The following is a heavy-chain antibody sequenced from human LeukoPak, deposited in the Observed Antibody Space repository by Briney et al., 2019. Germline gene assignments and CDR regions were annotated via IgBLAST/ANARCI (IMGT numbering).Heavy chain of an antibody. CDR3: AIFPPGYSSGWWFDP. CDR2: INPSGGST. V-gene: IGHV1-46*01. CDR1: GYTFTSYY. Sequence: GASVKVSCKASGYTFTSYYMHWVRQAPGQGLEWMGIINPSGGSTSYAQKFQGRVTITADKSTSTAYMELSSLRSEDTAVYYCAIFPPGYSSGWWFDPWGQGTLVTVSS. D-gene: IGHD6-19*01. J-gene: IGHJ5*02.